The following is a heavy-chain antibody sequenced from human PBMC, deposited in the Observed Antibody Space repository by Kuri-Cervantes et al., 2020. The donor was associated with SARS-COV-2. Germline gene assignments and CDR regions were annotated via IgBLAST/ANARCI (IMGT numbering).Heavy chain of an antibody. Sequence: ASVQVSCKASGYTFTRYAMHWVRQAPGQRLEWMGWINAGNGNTKYSQKFQGRVTITRDTSASTAYMELSSLRSEDPAVYYCALSGSGSLHDAFDIWGQGTMVTVSS. J-gene: IGHJ3*02. CDR2: INAGNGNT. CDR1: GYTFTRYA. V-gene: IGHV1-3*01. CDR3: ALSGSGSLHDAFDI. D-gene: IGHD3-22*01.